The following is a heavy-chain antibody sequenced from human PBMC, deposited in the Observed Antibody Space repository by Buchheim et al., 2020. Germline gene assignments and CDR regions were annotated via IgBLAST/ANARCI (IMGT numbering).Heavy chain of an antibody. CDR2: MNPNSGNT. Sequence: QVQLVQSGAEVKKPGASVKVSCKASGYTFTSYDINWVRQATGQGLEWMGWMNPNSGNTGYAQKLQGRVTMTRNTSIRTAYMELSSLRSEDTAVYYCARESPSEGFHWYWVFDPWGQGTL. CDR1: GYTFTSYD. CDR3: ARESPSEGFHWYWVFDP. J-gene: IGHJ5*02. D-gene: IGHD1-14*01. V-gene: IGHV1-8*01.